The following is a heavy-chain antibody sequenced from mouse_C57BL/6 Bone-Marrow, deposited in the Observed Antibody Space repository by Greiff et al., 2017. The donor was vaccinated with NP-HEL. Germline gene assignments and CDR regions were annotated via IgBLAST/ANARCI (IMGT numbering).Heavy chain of an antibody. V-gene: IGHV1-72*01. CDR1: GYTFTSYW. D-gene: IGHD3-2*02. Sequence: QVQLQQPGAELVKPGASVKLSCKASGYTFTSYWMHWVKQRPGRGLEWIGRIDPNSGGTKYNEKFKSKATLTVDKPTSTAYMELSSQTSEDSAVYYCERKAGSYYFDYWGQGTTLTVSS. J-gene: IGHJ2*01. CDR2: IDPNSGGT. CDR3: ERKAGSYYFDY.